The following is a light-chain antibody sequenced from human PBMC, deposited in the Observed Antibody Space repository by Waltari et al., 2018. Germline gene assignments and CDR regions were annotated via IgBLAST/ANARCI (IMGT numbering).Light chain of an antibody. V-gene: IGKV1-12*01. CDR1: QSISSW. J-gene: IGKJ2*03. CDR2: KAS. CDR3: LQYSSSPYS. Sequence: DIQMTQSPSSLSASVGATVTITCRASQSISSWLAWYQQKPGKVPKLLIYKASSLQSGVPSRFSGSGSGTDFTLTISSLQPEDFATYYCLQYSSSPYSFGQGTKVEIK.